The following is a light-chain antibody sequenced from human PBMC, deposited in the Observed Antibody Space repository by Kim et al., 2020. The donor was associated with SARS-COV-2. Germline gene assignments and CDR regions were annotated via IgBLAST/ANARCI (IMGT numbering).Light chain of an antibody. Sequence: QSVLSQPPSVSGAPGQRVTISWTGSSSNIGAGYDVHWYQQLPGTAPKLLIYDNNNRPSGVPDRFSGSRSGTSASLAITGLQAEDEADYYCQSYDSSLTGSVFGGGTKLTVL. CDR3: QSYDSSLTGSV. J-gene: IGLJ3*02. V-gene: IGLV1-40*01. CDR1: SSNIGAGYD. CDR2: DNN.